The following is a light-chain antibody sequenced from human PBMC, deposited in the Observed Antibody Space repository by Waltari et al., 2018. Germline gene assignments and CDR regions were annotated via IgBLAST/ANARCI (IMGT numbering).Light chain of an antibody. CDR3: SSYTTSSAPGV. J-gene: IGLJ1*01. CDR1: DRDVGAYDF. Sequence: QSALPQPASVSGSPGQSITIPCSGTDRDVGAYDFVSWYQQHPGKAPHLIIYEVSNRPSGISNRFSASKSGNTASLTISGLQAEDEADYYCSSYTTSSAPGVFGTGTRVTVL. V-gene: IGLV2-14*01. CDR2: EVS.